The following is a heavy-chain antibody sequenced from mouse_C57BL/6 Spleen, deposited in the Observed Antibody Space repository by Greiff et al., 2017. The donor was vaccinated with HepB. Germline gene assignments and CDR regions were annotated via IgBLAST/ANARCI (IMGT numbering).Heavy chain of an antibody. J-gene: IGHJ4*01. D-gene: IGHD1-2*01. CDR2: ISYDGSN. CDR1: GYSITSGYY. V-gene: IGHV3-6*01. Sequence: EVQLQQSGPGLVKPSQSLSLTCSVTGYSITSGYYWNWIRQFPGNKLEWMGYISYDGSNNYNPSLKNRISITRDTSKNQFFLKLNSVTTEDTATYYCAREGGYYGAMDYWGQGTSVTVSS. CDR3: AREGGYYGAMDY.